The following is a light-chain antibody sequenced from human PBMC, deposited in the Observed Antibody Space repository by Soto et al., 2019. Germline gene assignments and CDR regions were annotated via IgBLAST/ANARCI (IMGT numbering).Light chain of an antibody. V-gene: IGLV2-14*01. J-gene: IGLJ1*01. CDR1: SSDVGGYDY. Sequence: QSVLTQPASVSRSPGQTITISCTGTSSDVGGYDYVSWHQQHPGKAPKLMIYDVSKRPSGVSNRFSGSKSGNTASLTISGLQAEDEADYYCSSKRGSTGVFGTGTKVTVL. CDR2: DVS. CDR3: SSKRGSTGV.